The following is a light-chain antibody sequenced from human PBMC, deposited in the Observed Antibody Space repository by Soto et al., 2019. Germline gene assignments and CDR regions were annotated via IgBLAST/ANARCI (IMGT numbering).Light chain of an antibody. V-gene: IGKV1-39*01. CDR2: AAS. Sequence: DIQMTQFPSSLSASVGDRVTITCRASQIIRTYLNWYQQKSGKAPKLLIYAASSLQSGVPSRFSGSGSGTDFTLTIISLQPEDFATYFCQQSYSTPWTFGQGTKVEIK. J-gene: IGKJ1*01. CDR3: QQSYSTPWT. CDR1: QIIRTY.